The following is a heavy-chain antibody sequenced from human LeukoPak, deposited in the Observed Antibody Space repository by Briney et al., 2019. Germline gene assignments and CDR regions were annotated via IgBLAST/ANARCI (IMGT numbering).Heavy chain of an antibody. D-gene: IGHD2-2*01. Sequence: GGSLRLSCTAAGFTFSTYSMNWVRQAPGKGLEWVASISDRGTYIYYADSVKGRFTISRDNAKNSLYLQMNSLRAEDTAVYYCARGSGYCSSTSCSMDYYYYYGMDVWGQGTTVTVSS. CDR2: ISDRGTYI. J-gene: IGHJ6*02. CDR3: ARGSGYCSSTSCSMDYYYYYGMDV. CDR1: GFTFSTYS. V-gene: IGHV3-21*04.